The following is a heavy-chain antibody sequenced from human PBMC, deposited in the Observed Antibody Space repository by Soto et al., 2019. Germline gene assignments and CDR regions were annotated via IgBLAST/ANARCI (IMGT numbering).Heavy chain of an antibody. CDR2: INHSGST. CDR3: ARVRYGRGAFDI. J-gene: IGHJ3*02. Sequence: SETLSLRCAVYGGSFSGYYWSWIRQPPGKGLEWIGEINHSGSTNYNPSLKSRVTISVDTSKNQFSLKLSSVTAADTAVYYCARVRYGRGAFDIWGQGTMVTVSS. V-gene: IGHV4-34*01. CDR1: GGSFSGYY. D-gene: IGHD3-10*01.